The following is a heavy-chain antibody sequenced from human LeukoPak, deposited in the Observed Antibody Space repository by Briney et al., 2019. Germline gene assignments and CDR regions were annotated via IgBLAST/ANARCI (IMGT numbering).Heavy chain of an antibody. V-gene: IGHV3-66*01. D-gene: IGHD3-10*01. Sequence: GGSLRLSCAASGFTVSSNYMSWVRQAPGKGLEWVSVIYSGGSTYYADFVKGRFTISRDNSKNTLYLQMNSLRAEDTAVYYCARYLRGAGHYMDVWGKETTVTISS. CDR1: GFTVSSNY. CDR2: IYSGGST. CDR3: ARYLRGAGHYMDV. J-gene: IGHJ6*03.